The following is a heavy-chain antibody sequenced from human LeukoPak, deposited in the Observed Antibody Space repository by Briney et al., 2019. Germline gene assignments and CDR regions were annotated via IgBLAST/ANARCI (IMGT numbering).Heavy chain of an antibody. J-gene: IGHJ4*02. CDR3: ARSRVWGDSPWAFDY. Sequence: GDSLKISCQGSGYSFSSFWVAWVRQTPGKGMEGMGVVYPDDSAARYSPSFQAQITFSAVKSLDAAYLQWSSLRASATGIYFCARSRVWGDSPWAFDYWGQGTPVTVSS. CDR2: VYPDDSAA. V-gene: IGHV5-51*01. D-gene: IGHD3-16*01. CDR1: GYSFSSFW.